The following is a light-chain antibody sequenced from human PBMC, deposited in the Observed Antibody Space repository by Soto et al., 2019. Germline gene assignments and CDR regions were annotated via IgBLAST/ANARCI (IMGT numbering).Light chain of an antibody. CDR1: SGHSNYA. CDR2: LNSDGSH. V-gene: IGLV4-69*01. Sequence: QSVLTQSPSASASLGASVKLTCTLSSGHSNYAIAWHQQQSEKGPRYLMKLNSDGSHSKGDGIPDRFSGSSAGAERYLTISSLPSEDAADYYCQTWGSGIVVFGGGSKLTVL. J-gene: IGLJ2*01. CDR3: QTWGSGIVV.